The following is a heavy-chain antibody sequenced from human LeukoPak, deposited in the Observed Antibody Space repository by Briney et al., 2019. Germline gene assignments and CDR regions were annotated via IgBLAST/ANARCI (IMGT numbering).Heavy chain of an antibody. CDR1: GYTFTADG. CDR3: ARDNSGVWGTYRHLWYFEY. Sequence: GASVKVSCKASGYTFTADGVSWVRQAPGQGLEWMGWISPYNGKTNYVQKFQGRLTMTTDTSTSTAYMELRSLRSDDTAVYYCARDNSGVWGTYRHLWYFEYWGQGTLVTVSS. CDR2: ISPYNGKT. V-gene: IGHV1-18*01. J-gene: IGHJ4*02. D-gene: IGHD3-16*02.